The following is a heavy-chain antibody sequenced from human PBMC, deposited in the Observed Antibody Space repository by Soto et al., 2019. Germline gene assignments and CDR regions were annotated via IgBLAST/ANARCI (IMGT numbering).Heavy chain of an antibody. D-gene: IGHD3-22*01. V-gene: IGHV3-33*01. CDR2: IWSDGTNK. J-gene: IGHJ4*02. Sequence: SLRLSCAASGFAFSTYGMHWVRQAPGKGLEWVAVIWSDGTNKYYADSVKGRFTISRDNSKNTLYLQMNSLRAEDTAVYYFARDYDSSGFYPQTYYFEYWGQGTLVTVSS. CDR3: ARDYDSSGFYPQTYYFEY. CDR1: GFAFSTYG.